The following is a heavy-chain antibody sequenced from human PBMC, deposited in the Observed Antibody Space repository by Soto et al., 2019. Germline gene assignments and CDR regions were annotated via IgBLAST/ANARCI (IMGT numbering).Heavy chain of an antibody. CDR2: MNPNSGNT. CDR3: AISMLELPELHYYYYYYMDV. D-gene: IGHD1-7*01. CDR1: GYTFTSYD. J-gene: IGHJ6*03. Sequence: QVQLVQSGAEVKKPGASVKVSCKASGYTFTSYDINWVRQATGQGLEWMGWMNPNSGNTGYAQKFQGRVTMTRNTSISTAYMELSSLRSEDTAVYYCAISMLELPELHYYYYYYMDVWGKGTTVTVSS. V-gene: IGHV1-8*01.